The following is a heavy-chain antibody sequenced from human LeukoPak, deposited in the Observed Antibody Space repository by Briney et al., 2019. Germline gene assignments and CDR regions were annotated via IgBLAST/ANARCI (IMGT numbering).Heavy chain of an antibody. V-gene: IGHV4-39*01. D-gene: IGHD4-11*01. CDR3: AKSSDYNNFLFAY. CDR2: IYYSGST. J-gene: IGHJ4*02. Sequence: KPSETLSLTCTVSGGSISSSSYYWGWIRQPPGKGLEWIGSIYYSGSTYYNPSLKSRVPISVDTSKNQFSLKLRSVSAADTAVYYCAKSSDYNNFLFAYWGQGTLVTVSS. CDR1: GGSISSSSYY.